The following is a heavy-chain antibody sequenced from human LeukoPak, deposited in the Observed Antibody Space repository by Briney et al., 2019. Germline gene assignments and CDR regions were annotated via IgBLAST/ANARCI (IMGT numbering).Heavy chain of an antibody. J-gene: IGHJ4*02. CDR3: ARDLGGYRHYYDSRYYREYFDY. D-gene: IGHD3-22*01. Sequence: ASVKVSCKASGYTFSTYYTHWVRQAPGQGPEWMGMINPSDGITSNAQKFQGRVTMNRDTSTSTVYMELTSLRSEDTAVYYCARDLGGYRHYYDSRYYREYFDYWGQGTLVTVSS. CDR2: INPSDGIT. V-gene: IGHV1-46*01. CDR1: GYTFSTYY.